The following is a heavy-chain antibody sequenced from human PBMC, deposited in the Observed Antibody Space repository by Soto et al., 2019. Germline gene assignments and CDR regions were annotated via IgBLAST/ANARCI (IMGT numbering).Heavy chain of an antibody. J-gene: IGHJ6*02. CDR3: AYSVIGMYRREGVGV. V-gene: IGHV1-18*01. CDR1: GYTFTSYG. Sequence: QVQLVQSGAEVKKPGASVKVSCKASGYTFTSYGISWVRQAPGQGLEWMGWISAYNGNTNYTQKLQGRVTMTTDTSTSTVYMELRSLRSDDTAVYYCAYSVIGMYRREGVGVWGQGRTVTVSS. D-gene: IGHD2-21*01. CDR2: ISAYNGNT.